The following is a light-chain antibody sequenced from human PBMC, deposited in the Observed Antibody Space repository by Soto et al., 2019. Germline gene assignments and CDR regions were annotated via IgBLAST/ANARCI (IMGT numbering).Light chain of an antibody. CDR2: EVS. CDR1: NSDVGGYNY. Sequence: QSVLTQPASVSGSPGQSITISCTGTNSDVGGYNYVSWYQQHPGKAPKLMIYEVSNRPSGVSNRFSGSKSANTASLTISGLQAEDEADYYCSSYTSSSTGVFGGGTKVTVL. V-gene: IGLV2-14*01. CDR3: SSYTSSSTGV. J-gene: IGLJ3*02.